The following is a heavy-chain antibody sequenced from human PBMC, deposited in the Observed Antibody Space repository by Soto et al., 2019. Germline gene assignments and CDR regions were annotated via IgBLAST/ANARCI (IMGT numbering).Heavy chain of an antibody. V-gene: IGHV3-23*01. Sequence: GGSLRLSCAASGFTFSSYAMTWVRQAPGKGLEWVSSISGSSGGSTNYANSVKGRFTISRDNSKNTLYLRMNSLRPEDTAIYYCARSPMVYVIHLDYWGQGALVTV. J-gene: IGHJ4*02. CDR1: GFTFSSYA. CDR3: ARSPMVYVIHLDY. CDR2: ISGSSGGST. D-gene: IGHD2-8*01.